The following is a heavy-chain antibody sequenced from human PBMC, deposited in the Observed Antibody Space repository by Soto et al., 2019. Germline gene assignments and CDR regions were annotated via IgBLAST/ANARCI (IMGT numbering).Heavy chain of an antibody. J-gene: IGHJ4*02. CDR1: GFTFSSYA. D-gene: IGHD2-15*01. CDR3: ARERGRYCSGGSCSVFDY. V-gene: IGHV3-30-3*01. Sequence: QVQLVESGGGVVQPGRSLRLSCAASGFTFSSYAMHWVRQAPGKGLEWVAVISYDGSNKYYADSVKGRFTISRDNSKNTLYLQRNSLRAEDTAVYYCARERGRYCSGGSCSVFDYWGQGTLVTVSS. CDR2: ISYDGSNK.